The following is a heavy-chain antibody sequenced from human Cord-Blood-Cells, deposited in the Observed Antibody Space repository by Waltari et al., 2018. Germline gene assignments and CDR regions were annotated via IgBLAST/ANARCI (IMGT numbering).Heavy chain of an antibody. CDR1: GFTFSSYE. D-gene: IGHD5-12*01. J-gene: IGHJ4*02. Sequence: EVQLVESGGGLVQPGGSLRLSCAASGFTFSSYEMNWVRQAPGKGLEWVSYISSSGSTIYYADSVKGRFTISRDNAKNSLYLQMNSLRAEDTAVYYCARGYRGYDSDYWGQGTLVTVSS. CDR3: ARGYRGYDSDY. V-gene: IGHV3-48*03. CDR2: ISSSGSTI.